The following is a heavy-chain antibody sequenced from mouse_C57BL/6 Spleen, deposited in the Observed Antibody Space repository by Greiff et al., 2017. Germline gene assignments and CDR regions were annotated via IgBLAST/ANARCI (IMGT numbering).Heavy chain of an antibody. CDR3: ARPNYYGSSFYFDY. D-gene: IGHD1-1*01. CDR1: GYTFTSYW. Sequence: QVHVKQPGTELVKPGASVKLSCKASGYTFTSYWMHWVKQRPGQGLEWIGNINPSNGGTNYNEKFKSKATLTVDKSSSTAYMQLSSLTSEDSAVYYCARPNYYGSSFYFDYWGQGTTLTVSS. V-gene: IGHV1-53*01. CDR2: INPSNGGT. J-gene: IGHJ2*01.